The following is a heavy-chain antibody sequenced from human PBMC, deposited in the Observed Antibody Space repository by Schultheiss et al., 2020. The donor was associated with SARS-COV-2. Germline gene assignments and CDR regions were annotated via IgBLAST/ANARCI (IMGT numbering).Heavy chain of an antibody. J-gene: IGHJ5*02. V-gene: IGHV4-61*01. CDR3: ARRLDTAMVTSWFDP. CDR1: GASVSSGSYY. CDR2: IYHSGGT. D-gene: IGHD5-18*01. Sequence: SETLSLTCSVSGASVSSGSYYWSWIRQSPGRGLEWIGYIYHSGGTRYHPSLKSRVTISVDTSKNQFSLKLSSVTAADTAVYYCARRLDTAMVTSWFDPWGQGTLVTVSS.